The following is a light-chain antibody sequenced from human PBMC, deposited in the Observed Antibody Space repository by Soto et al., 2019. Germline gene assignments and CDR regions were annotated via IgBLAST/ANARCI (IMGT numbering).Light chain of an antibody. V-gene: IGKV3-15*01. CDR1: QTVCSN. CDR3: QQYLNWLT. J-gene: IGKJ4*01. CDR2: GAS. Sequence: ELVMTLYPATLSVSPGDLTTHSCCSSQTVCSNLVWYHQKPGQAPRLLIYGASTRATGIPARFSGSGSGTEFTLTISSLQSEDFAVYYCQQYLNWLTFGGGTKVEIK.